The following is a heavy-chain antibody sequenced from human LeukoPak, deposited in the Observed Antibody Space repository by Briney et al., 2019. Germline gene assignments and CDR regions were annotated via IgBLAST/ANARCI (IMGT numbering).Heavy chain of an antibody. D-gene: IGHD3-22*01. Sequence: GGSLRLSCAASGFTFNSYGMHWVRQAPGKGLEWVAFVRYDGTNKYYADSVKGRFSISRDNSKNTLYLQMNSLRAEDTAVYYCAKTPYYYDSSGYHFFEYWGQGTLVTVSS. J-gene: IGHJ4*02. V-gene: IGHV3-30*02. CDR1: GFTFNSYG. CDR3: AKTPYYYDSSGYHFFEY. CDR2: VRYDGTNK.